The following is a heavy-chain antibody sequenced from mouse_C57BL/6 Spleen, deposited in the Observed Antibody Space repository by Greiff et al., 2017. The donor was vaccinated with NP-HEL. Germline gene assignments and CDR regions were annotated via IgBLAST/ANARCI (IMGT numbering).Heavy chain of an antibody. V-gene: IGHV5-9-1*02. J-gene: IGHJ4*01. CDR2: ISSGGDYI. CDR1: GFTFSSYA. CDR3: TREDYDYGYAMDY. Sequence: EVHLVESGAGLVKPGGSLKLSCAASGFTFSSYAMYWVRQTPEKRLEWVAYISSGGDYIYSADTVKGRFTISRDNARHTLYLQMSSLRSEDTAMDYCTREDYDYGYAMDYWGQGTSVTVSS. D-gene: IGHD2-4*01.